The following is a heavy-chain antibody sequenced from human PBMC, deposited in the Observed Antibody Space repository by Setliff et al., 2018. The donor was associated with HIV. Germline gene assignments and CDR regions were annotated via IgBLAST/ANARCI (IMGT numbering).Heavy chain of an antibody. V-gene: IGHV4-38-2*02. Sequence: SETLSLTCAVSGYPISSGHYWGWIRQSPEKGLEWIGTVHHTGTTFYNPSLSSRLTISGDTPNNQFSLRLTSVTAADTATYYCAKERSNNDGTYDFWGRGTVVTVSS. CDR3: AKERSNNDGTYDF. J-gene: IGHJ3*01. CDR1: GYPISSGHY. CDR2: VHHTGTT. D-gene: IGHD1-1*01.